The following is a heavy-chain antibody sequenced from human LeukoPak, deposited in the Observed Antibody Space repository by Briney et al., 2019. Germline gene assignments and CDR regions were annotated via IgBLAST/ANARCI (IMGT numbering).Heavy chain of an antibody. Sequence: GGSLRLSCAASGFTFSGYSMDWVRQAPGKGLEWVSSISTSSSYIYYADSVKGRLTISRDNAKNSLYLQMNSLRAEDTAVYYCARDSGLWSSEYYFDYWGQGTLVTVSS. V-gene: IGHV3-21*01. D-gene: IGHD2-15*01. CDR1: GFTFSGYS. CDR2: ISTSSSYI. J-gene: IGHJ4*02. CDR3: ARDSGLWSSEYYFDY.